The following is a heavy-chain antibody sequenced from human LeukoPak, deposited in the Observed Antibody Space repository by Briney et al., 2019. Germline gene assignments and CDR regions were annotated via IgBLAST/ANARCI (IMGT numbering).Heavy chain of an antibody. CDR3: ARGTGYYDGFDY. CDR1: GSSISSYY. D-gene: IGHD3/OR15-3a*01. Sequence: PSETLSLTCTVSGSSISSYYWSWIRQPPGKGLEWIGYIYYSGSTNYNPSLKSRVTVSVDTSKNQFSLKLSSVTGADTAVYYCARGTGYYDGFDYWGQGTLVTVSS. J-gene: IGHJ4*02. CDR2: IYYSGST. V-gene: IGHV4-59*01.